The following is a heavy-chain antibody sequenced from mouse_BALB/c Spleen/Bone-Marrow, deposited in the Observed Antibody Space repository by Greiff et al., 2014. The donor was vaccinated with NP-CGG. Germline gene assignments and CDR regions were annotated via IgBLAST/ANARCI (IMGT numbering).Heavy chain of an antibody. CDR1: CYTFTSYW. CDR2: IDPSDSYT. CDR3: TRMWAY. V-gene: IGHV1S127*01. Sequence: QVQLQQSGAELVKPGASVKMPCKASCYTFTSYWMHWVKQRPGQGLEWIGTIDPSDSYTSYNQKFKGKATLTVDTSSSTAYMQLSSLTSEDSAVYYCTRMWAYWGQGTLVTVSA. J-gene: IGHJ3*01.